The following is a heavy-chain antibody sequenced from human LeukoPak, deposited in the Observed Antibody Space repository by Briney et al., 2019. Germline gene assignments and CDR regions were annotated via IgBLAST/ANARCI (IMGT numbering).Heavy chain of an antibody. D-gene: IGHD2-2*02. V-gene: IGHV3-21*01. CDR2: ISSSSSYI. J-gene: IGHJ6*03. Sequence: KPGGSLRLSCAASGFTFSSYSMNWVRQAPGKGLEWVSSISSSSSYIYYADSVKGRFTISRDNAKNSLYLQMSSLRAEDTAVYYCARYCSSTSCYMGYYYYMDVWGKGTTVTVSS. CDR3: ARYCSSTSCYMGYYYYMDV. CDR1: GFTFSSYS.